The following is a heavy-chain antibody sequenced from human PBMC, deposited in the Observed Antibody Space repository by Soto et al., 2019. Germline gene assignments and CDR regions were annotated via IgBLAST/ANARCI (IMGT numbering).Heavy chain of an antibody. J-gene: IGHJ4*02. D-gene: IGHD3-10*01. CDR1: GFTFSNAW. Sequence: GGSLRLSCAASGFTFSNAWMSWVRQAPGKGLEWVGHIKSKTDGGTTDYAAPVKGRFTISRDDSKNTLYLQMNSLKTEDTAVYYCTTPYGSGSYYYFDYWGQGTLVTVSS. CDR3: TTPYGSGSYYYFDY. V-gene: IGHV3-15*01. CDR2: IKSKTDGGTT.